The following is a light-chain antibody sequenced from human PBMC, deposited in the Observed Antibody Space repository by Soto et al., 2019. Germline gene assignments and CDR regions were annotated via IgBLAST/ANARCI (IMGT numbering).Light chain of an antibody. V-gene: IGKV1-5*01. CDR2: DAS. J-gene: IGKJ2*01. CDR1: QSVNKW. Sequence: DIQMTQSPSTLSASVGDRVTITCRASQSVNKWVAWYQQKPGRAPNLVIYDASTLQTSVTSTFSGSGSVTEFTLTISSLQPDDFGTYYCQQYQSWPYTFGQGTKLEIK. CDR3: QQYQSWPYT.